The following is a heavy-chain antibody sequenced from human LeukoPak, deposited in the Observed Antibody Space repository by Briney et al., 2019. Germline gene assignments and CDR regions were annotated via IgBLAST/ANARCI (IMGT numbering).Heavy chain of an antibody. V-gene: IGHV1-46*01. Sequence: ASVKVSCKASGYTFTSYYMHWVRQAPGQGLEWMGLINPTGGSTGYAQKFQGRVTITADKSTSTAYMELSSLRSEDTAVYYCARGSRVKWELREEAFDPWGQGTLVTVSS. CDR3: ARGSRVKWELREEAFDP. CDR1: GYTFTSYY. CDR2: INPTGGST. J-gene: IGHJ5*02. D-gene: IGHD1-26*01.